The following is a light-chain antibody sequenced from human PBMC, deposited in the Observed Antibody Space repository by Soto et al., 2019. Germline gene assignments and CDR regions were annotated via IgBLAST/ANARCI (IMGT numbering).Light chain of an antibody. Sequence: QSALTQPASVSGSPGQSITISCTGTSSDVGGYNHVSWYQQHPGKAPKLIIYEVSNRPSGVSNRFSGSKSGNTASLTISGLQAEDEGDYYCSSYTSSSTLGVFGGGTKLTVL. CDR3: SSYTSSSTLGV. CDR2: EVS. CDR1: SSDVGGYNH. V-gene: IGLV2-14*01. J-gene: IGLJ2*01.